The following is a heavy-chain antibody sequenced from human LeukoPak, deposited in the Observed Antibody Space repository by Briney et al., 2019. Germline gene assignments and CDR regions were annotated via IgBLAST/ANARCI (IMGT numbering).Heavy chain of an antibody. J-gene: IGHJ4*02. CDR2: IYYSGST. V-gene: IGHV4-59*12. D-gene: IGHD3-10*01. Sequence: PSETLSLTCTVSGASISSYYWSWIRQPPGRGLEWIGYIYYSGSTNYNPSLKSRVTISVDTSKNQFSLKLSSVTAADTAVYYCARDARVQKWFGELLKTTTYYFDYWGQGTLVTVSS. CDR1: GASISSYY. CDR3: ARDARVQKWFGELLKTTTYYFDY.